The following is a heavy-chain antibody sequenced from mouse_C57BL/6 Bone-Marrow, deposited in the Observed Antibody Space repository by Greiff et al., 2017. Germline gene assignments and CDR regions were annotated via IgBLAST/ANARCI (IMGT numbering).Heavy chain of an antibody. CDR2: IYPTSGRT. Sequence: QVQLQQPGAELVKPGASVKMSCKASGYTFTSYWITWVKQRPGQGLEWIGDIYPTSGRTNYNEKFKSKAILTVDTSSTTAYMQLSSLTSEDSAVFYCARSGPLGRSFNYWGQATTLTVSS. CDR3: ARSGPLGRSFNY. J-gene: IGHJ2*01. CDR1: GYTFTSYW. D-gene: IGHD4-1*01. V-gene: IGHV1-55*01.